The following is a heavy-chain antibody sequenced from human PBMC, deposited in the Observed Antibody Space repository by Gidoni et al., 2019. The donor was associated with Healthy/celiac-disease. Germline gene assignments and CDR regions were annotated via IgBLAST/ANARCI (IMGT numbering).Heavy chain of an antibody. Sequence: MGIINPSGGSTSYAKKFQGRVTMTRDTSTSTVYMELSSLRSEDTAVYYCARGGGYSYENWFDPWGQGTLVTVSS. V-gene: IGHV1-46*01. CDR3: ARGGGYSYENWFDP. CDR2: INPSGGST. D-gene: IGHD5-18*01. J-gene: IGHJ5*02.